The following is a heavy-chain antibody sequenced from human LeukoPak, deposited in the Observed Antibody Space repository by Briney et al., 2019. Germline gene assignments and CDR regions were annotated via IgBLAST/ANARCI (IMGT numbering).Heavy chain of an antibody. CDR1: GFTFSSYS. Sequence: GGSLRLSCAASGFTFSSYSMNWVRQAPGKGLEWVSYISSSSSTIYYADSVKGRFTISRDNSKNTLYLQMNSLRAEDTAVYYCARDNAFGQLGYFDYWGQGTLVTVSS. D-gene: IGHD6-6*01. V-gene: IGHV3-48*01. CDR3: ARDNAFGQLGYFDY. J-gene: IGHJ4*02. CDR2: ISSSSSTI.